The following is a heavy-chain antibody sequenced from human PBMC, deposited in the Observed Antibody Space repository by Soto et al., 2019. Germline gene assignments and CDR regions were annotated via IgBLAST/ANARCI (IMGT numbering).Heavy chain of an antibody. J-gene: IGHJ4*02. V-gene: IGHV3-33*01. D-gene: IGHD2-2*01. Sequence: QVQLVESGGGVVQPGRSLRLSCAASGFTFSSYGMHWVRQAPGKGLEWVAVIWYDGSNKYYADSVKGRFTISRDNSKNTLYLQMNSLRAEDTAVYYCARDYCSSSSCYDFDYWGQGTLVTVSS. CDR2: IWYDGSNK. CDR3: ARDYCSSSSCYDFDY. CDR1: GFTFSSYG.